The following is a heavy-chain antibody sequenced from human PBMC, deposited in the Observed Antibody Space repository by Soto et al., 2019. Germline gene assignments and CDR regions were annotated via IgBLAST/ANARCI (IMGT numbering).Heavy chain of an antibody. D-gene: IGHD3-10*01. Sequence: QVPLVQSGAEVRKPGASVKVSCKASGSTFNSYAIHWVRQAPGQRLEWMGWINAGNGNTKYSQKFQGRVTITWDTSASTADMDLSSLISEETAVYYCAIDYYGSGSYWGSFDIWCQGTLVTVSS. CDR3: AIDYYGSGSYWGSFDI. J-gene: IGHJ3*02. CDR2: INAGNGNT. V-gene: IGHV1-3*01. CDR1: GSTFNSYA.